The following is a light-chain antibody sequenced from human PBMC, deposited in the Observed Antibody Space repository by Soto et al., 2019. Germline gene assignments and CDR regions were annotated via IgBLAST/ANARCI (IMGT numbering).Light chain of an antibody. J-gene: IGKJ1*01. Sequence: DIQLTQSPSFLSASVGDRVTITCRASQDINSYLAWYQQKSGKAPNLLINAASTLQGAVQRRFSRGGSGTEFTLTISGLQPEDSATYYCQQLAMYPRTFGQGTKVE. CDR1: QDINSY. CDR3: QQLAMYPRT. V-gene: IGKV1-9*01. CDR2: AAS.